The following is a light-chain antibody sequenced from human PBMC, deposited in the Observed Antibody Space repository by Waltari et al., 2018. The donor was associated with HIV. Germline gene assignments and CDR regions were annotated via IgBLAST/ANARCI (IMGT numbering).Light chain of an antibody. J-gene: IGKJ5*01. Sequence: DIQMTQSPSSLAACIGDRVTSTCRASQSISTYLKWYQQRPGKAPRLLTYAPASLQSGVPSSFSGSGSGTFFTLTIISLQAEAFATYYCQQSYCSAISDYNSPIPFGPAPRLAI. CDR1: QSISTY. V-gene: IGKV1-39*01. CDR2: APA. CDR3: QQSYCSAISDYNSPIP.